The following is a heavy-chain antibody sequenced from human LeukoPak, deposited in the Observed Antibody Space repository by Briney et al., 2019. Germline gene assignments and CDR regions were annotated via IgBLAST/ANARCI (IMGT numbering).Heavy chain of an antibody. CDR3: ARGEYGDLRWFDP. Sequence: SETLSLTGAVYGGSFSGYYWSWIRQPPGKGLEWIGEINHSGSTNYNPSLKSRVTISVDTSKNQFSLKLSSVTAADTAVYYCARGEYGDLRWFDPWGQGTLVTVSS. D-gene: IGHD4-17*01. CDR2: INHSGST. J-gene: IGHJ5*02. V-gene: IGHV4-34*01. CDR1: GGSFSGYY.